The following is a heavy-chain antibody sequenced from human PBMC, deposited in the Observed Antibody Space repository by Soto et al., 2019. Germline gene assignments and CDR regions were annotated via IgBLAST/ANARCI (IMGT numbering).Heavy chain of an antibody. J-gene: IGHJ6*02. Sequence: GGSLRLSCAASGFTFSSYAMSWVRQAPGKGLEWVSAISGSGGSTYYADSVKGRFTISRDNAKNSLYLQMNSLRAEDTAVYYCARDGVAAAGNDMGGGYYYGMDVWGQGTTVTVSS. D-gene: IGHD6-13*01. V-gene: IGHV3-23*01. CDR3: ARDGVAAAGNDMGGGYYYGMDV. CDR2: ISGSGGST. CDR1: GFTFSSYA.